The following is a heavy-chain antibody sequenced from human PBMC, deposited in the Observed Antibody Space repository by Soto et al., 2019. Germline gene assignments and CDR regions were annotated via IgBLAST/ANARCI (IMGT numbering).Heavy chain of an antibody. CDR1: GGSVSSGGHY. J-gene: IGHJ4*02. CDR2: IYYTGST. Sequence: QVQLQESGPRLVKPSQTLSLTCTVSGGSVSSGGHYWSWIRQHPGKGLEWIGYIYYTGSTYYNPSLKSRLTISVDTSKNHFSLKLGSVTAADTAVYYCARGKGYGMDYWGQGTLVTVSS. CDR3: ARGKGYGMDY. D-gene: IGHD5-12*01. V-gene: IGHV4-31*03.